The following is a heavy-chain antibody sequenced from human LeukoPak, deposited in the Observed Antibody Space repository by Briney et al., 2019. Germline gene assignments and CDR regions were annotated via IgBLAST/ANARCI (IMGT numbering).Heavy chain of an antibody. CDR1: GGSISSGSYY. CDR2: IYTSGST. Sequence: SETLSLTCTVSGGSISSGSYYWSWIRQPAGKGLEWIGRIYTSGSTNYNPSLKSRVTISVDTSKNQFSLKLSSVTAADTAVYYCAREGLRFLEWTDAFDIWGQGTMVTVSS. J-gene: IGHJ3*02. V-gene: IGHV4-61*02. CDR3: AREGLRFLEWTDAFDI. D-gene: IGHD3-3*01.